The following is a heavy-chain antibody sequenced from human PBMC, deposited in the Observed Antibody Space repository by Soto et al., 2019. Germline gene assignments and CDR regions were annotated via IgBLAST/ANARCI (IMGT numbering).Heavy chain of an antibody. J-gene: IGHJ6*02. CDR2: INPNRGGT. D-gene: IGHD6-6*01. CDR1: GYTFTGYY. V-gene: IGHV1-2*02. Sequence: QVQLVQSGAEVKKPGASVKVSCKASGYTFTGYYMHWVRQAPGQGLQCVGWINPNRGGTNYAQKFQGRVTMTRDTSISTAYMELSRLRSDDTAVYYCAMEAARDYYCMDVWGQGTTVTVSS. CDR3: AMEAARDYYCMDV.